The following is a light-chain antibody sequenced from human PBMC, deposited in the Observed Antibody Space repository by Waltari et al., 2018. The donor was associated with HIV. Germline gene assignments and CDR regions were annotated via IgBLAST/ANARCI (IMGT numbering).Light chain of an antibody. CDR1: SSDVGSYNL. CDR2: EVN. V-gene: IGLV2-23*02. Sequence: QSALTQPASVSGSPGQSITISCTGTSSDVGSYNLVSWYQQHPGKAPKLMIYEVNKRPSGVSNPFAGSKSGNTAALTISGLQAEDEADYYCCSYAGSPYVVGTGTKVTVL. J-gene: IGLJ1*01. CDR3: CSYAGSPYV.